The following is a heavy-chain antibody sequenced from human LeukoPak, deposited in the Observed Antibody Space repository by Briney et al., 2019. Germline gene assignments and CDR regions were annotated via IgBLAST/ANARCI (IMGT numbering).Heavy chain of an antibody. J-gene: IGHJ4*02. CDR1: GYSIRNGYN. CDR3: ARVTDWNDLDY. CDR2: IYQSGST. Sequence: PSETLSLTCTVSGYSIRNGYNWGWIRLSPGRGLEWLGSIYQSGSTYDNPSLKSRVTISIDTSKNQLSLQLTSVTAADTAVYYCARVTDWNDLDYWGPGTLVTVSS. D-gene: IGHD1-1*01. V-gene: IGHV4-38-2*02.